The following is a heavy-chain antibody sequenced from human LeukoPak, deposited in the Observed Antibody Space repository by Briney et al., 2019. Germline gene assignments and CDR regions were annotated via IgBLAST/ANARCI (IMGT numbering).Heavy chain of an antibody. CDR1: GGSISSYY. D-gene: IGHD3-22*01. J-gene: IGHJ4*02. V-gene: IGHV4-4*09. Sequence: PSETLSLTCTVSGGSISSYYWSWIRQPPGKGLEWIGYIYTSGSTNYNPSLKSRVTISVDTSKNQFSLKLSSVTAADTAVYYCARDGYYDSSGYQEFDYWGQGTLVTVSS. CDR2: IYTSGST. CDR3: ARDGYYDSSGYQEFDY.